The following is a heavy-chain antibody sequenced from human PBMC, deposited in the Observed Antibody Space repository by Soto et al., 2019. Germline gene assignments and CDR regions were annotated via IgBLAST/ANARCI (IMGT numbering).Heavy chain of an antibody. CDR1: GFTFSSYE. D-gene: IGHD1-1*01. Sequence: EVQLVDPGGDLVQPGGSLRLSSAASGFTFSSYEMNWVRQAPGKGLEWTSYIPSRGGTIYYADSVKGRFTISRDNAKNSLYLQMNGLRVEDTGIYYCAGDGPQFLDYWGRGTLVTVSS. J-gene: IGHJ4*02. CDR2: IPSRGGTI. V-gene: IGHV3-48*03. CDR3: AGDGPQFLDY.